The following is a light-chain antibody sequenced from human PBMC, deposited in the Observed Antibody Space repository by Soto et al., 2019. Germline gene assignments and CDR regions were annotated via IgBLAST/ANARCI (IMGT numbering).Light chain of an antibody. J-gene: IGLJ3*02. CDR2: GVT. Sequence: QSALTQPASASGSPGQSITISCTGTSSDVGISDYVSWYQHHPGKAPKLMISGVTKRPSGVPDRFSGSKSGNTASLTISGLGAQDEDDDYCCSTATGTSAKVVFGGGTKLTVL. CDR1: SSDVGISDY. V-gene: IGLV2-14*03. CDR3: CSTATGTSAKVV.